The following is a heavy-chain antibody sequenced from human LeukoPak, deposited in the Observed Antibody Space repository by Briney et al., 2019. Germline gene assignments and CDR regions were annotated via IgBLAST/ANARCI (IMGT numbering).Heavy chain of an antibody. CDR1: GFTFSSYS. D-gene: IGHD2-2*02. CDR3: ASFIVVVPAAIGYYYYGMDV. Sequence: GGSLRLSCAASGFTFSSYSMNWVRQAPGEGLEWVSSISSSSSYIYYADSVKGRFTISRDNAKNSLYLQMNSLRAEDTAVYYCASFIVVVPAAIGYYYYGMDVWGKGTTVTVSS. V-gene: IGHV3-21*01. CDR2: ISSSSSYI. J-gene: IGHJ6*04.